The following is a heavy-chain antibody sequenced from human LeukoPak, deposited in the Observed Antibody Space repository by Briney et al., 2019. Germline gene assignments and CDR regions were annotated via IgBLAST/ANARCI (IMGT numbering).Heavy chain of an antibody. Sequence: ASVKVSCKASGYIFRSNDINWVPQAAGQGLEWMGWMNPNSGDTGYTQKFQGRVAMTRSTSITTAYMELSSLRSEDTAVYYCARGPFGSGSFLDYWGQGTLVTVSS. V-gene: IGHV1-8*01. CDR3: ARGPFGSGSFLDY. CDR1: GYIFRSND. CDR2: MNPNSGDT. D-gene: IGHD3-10*01. J-gene: IGHJ4*02.